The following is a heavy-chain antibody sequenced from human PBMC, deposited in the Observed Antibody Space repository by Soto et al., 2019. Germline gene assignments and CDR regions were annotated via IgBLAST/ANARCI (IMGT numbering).Heavy chain of an antibody. CDR1: GFTFSSYG. CDR2: ISYDGSNK. V-gene: IGHV3-30*18. J-gene: IGHJ6*02. CDR3: AKDHGMDV. Sequence: QVQLVESGGGVVQPGRSLRLSCAAFGFTFSSYGMHWVRQAPGKGLEWVAVISYDGSNKYYADSVKGRFTISRDNSKNTLYLQMNSLRAEDTAVYYCAKDHGMDVWGQGTTVTVSS.